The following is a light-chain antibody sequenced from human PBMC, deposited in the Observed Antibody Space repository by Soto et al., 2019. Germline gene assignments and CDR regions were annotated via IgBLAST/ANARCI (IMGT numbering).Light chain of an antibody. V-gene: IGKV3-11*01. CDR2: DAS. CDR3: EQRFNWPRFT. CDR1: PSVSSY. J-gene: IGKJ2*01. Sequence: IVLTQSPATLSLSPGERATLSCRASPSVSSYLAWYPQKPGQAPRLLIYDASNRATGIPARFSGGGSGTDFTLTISSLEPEDFAVYYCEQRFNWPRFTFGQGTKLVIK.